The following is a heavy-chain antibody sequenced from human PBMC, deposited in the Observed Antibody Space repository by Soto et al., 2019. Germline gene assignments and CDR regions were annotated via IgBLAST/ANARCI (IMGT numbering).Heavy chain of an antibody. CDR1: GFTFSSYS. V-gene: IGHV3-21*01. CDR3: ASRYCSSTSCYEWYFQH. CDR2: ISSSSSYI. Sequence: GGSLRLSCAASGFTFSSYSMNWVRQAPGKGLEWVSSISSSSSYIYYADSVKGRFTISRDNAKNSLYLQMNSLRAEDTAVYYCASRYCSSTSCYEWYFQHWGQGTLVTVSS. D-gene: IGHD2-2*01. J-gene: IGHJ1*01.